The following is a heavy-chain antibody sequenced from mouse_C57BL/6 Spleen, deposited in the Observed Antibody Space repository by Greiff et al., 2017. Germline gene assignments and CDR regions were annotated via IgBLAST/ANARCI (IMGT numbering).Heavy chain of an antibody. D-gene: IGHD1-1*01. J-gene: IGHJ1*03. V-gene: IGHV1-82*01. CDR2: IYPGDGDT. Sequence: VKLMESGPELVKPGASVKISCKASGYAFSSSWMNWVKQRPGKGLEWIGRIYPGDGDTNYNGKFKGKATLTADKSSSTAYMQLSSLTSEDSAVYFCARSGDYGSSWYFDVWGTGTTVTVSS. CDR3: ARSGDYGSSWYFDV. CDR1: GYAFSSSW.